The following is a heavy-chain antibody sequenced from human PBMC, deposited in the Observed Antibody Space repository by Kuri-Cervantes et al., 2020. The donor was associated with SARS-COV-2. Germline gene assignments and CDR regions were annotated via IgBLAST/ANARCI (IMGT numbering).Heavy chain of an antibody. V-gene: IGHV4-30-2*03. D-gene: IGHD3-9*01. CDR1: GYSISSGGYS. Sequence: SETLSLTCAVSGYSISSGGYSWSWIRQPPGKGLEWIGSIYQAGSTFYNPSLKSRVTISVDTSKNQFSLKLSSVTAADTAVYYCARHFSWGSGEKYYDILTRPDYGMDVWGQGTTVTVSS. CDR2: IYQAGST. CDR3: ARHFSWGSGEKYYDILTRPDYGMDV. J-gene: IGHJ6*02.